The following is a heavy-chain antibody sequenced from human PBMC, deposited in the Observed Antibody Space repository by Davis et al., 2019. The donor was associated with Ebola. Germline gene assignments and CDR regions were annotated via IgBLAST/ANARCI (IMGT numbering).Heavy chain of an antibody. Sequence: GESLKISCAASGFTFRNYAMHLVRQAPGKGLEWVAVVPHSERERFYADSVKGRFTISRDNSEITLYLQMSSLTVDDTAVYYCVRAVFHEVLDYWGQGTPVTVSS. CDR3: VRAVFHEVLDY. CDR1: GFTFRNYA. CDR2: VPHSERER. D-gene: IGHD3-3*01. J-gene: IGHJ4*02. V-gene: IGHV3-30*04.